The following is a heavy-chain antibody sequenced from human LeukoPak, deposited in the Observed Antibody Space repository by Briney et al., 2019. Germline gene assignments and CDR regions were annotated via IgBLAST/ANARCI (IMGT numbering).Heavy chain of an antibody. V-gene: IGHV3-30*03. CDR3: ARDKGDYDTSGSLFVF. J-gene: IGHJ4*02. Sequence: GGSLRLSCAASGFTFSSYGMHWVRQAPGKGLEWVAVISYDGSNKYYADSVKGRFTISRDNAKNSLYLQMNSLRVEDTAVYYCARDKGDYDTSGSLFVFGGQGTLVTVSS. D-gene: IGHD3-22*01. CDR2: ISYDGSNK. CDR1: GFTFSSYG.